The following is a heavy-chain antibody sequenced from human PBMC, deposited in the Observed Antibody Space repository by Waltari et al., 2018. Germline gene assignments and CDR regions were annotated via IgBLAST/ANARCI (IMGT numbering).Heavy chain of an antibody. V-gene: IGHV1-2*02. Sequence: QVQLVQSGAEVKKPGASVKVSCKASGYTFTGYYMHWVRQAPGQGLEGMGWMTPNSGGPNYAQKVQGRVTMTRDTSISTAYMELSRLRSDDTAVYYCARPTDYDILTGSVYWGQGTLVTVSS. CDR1: GYTFTGYY. CDR3: ARPTDYDILTGSVY. CDR2: MTPNSGGP. D-gene: IGHD3-9*01. J-gene: IGHJ4*02.